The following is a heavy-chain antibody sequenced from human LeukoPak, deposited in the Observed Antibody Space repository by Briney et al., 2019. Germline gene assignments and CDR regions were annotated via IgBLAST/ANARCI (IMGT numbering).Heavy chain of an antibody. CDR2: IGASGGST. V-gene: IGHV3-23*01. Sequence: GRSLRLSCATSGFTFSSYAMSWVRQAPGKGLEWVSGIGASGGSTYYADSVKGRFTISGDNSKNTLYLQMNSLRTEDTAVYYCAKAEGYDILTGLDYWGQGTLVTVSS. D-gene: IGHD3-9*01. CDR1: GFTFSSYA. CDR3: AKAEGYDILTGLDY. J-gene: IGHJ4*02.